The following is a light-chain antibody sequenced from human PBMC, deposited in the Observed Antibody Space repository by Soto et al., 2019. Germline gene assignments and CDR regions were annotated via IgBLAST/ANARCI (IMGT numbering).Light chain of an antibody. CDR1: QSISGW. CDR3: QQYDSYPWA. J-gene: IGKJ1*01. CDR2: DAS. V-gene: IGKV1-5*01. Sequence: DIQMTQSPSSLSASVGDRVTITCRASQSISGWLAWYQQKPGEAPKVLIYDASSLESGVPSRFSGSGSGTEFTLTISSLQPVDFATYYCQQYDSYPWAFGQGTKVDIK.